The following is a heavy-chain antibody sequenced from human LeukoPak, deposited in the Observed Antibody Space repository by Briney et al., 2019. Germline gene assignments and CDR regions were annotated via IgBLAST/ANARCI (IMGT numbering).Heavy chain of an antibody. D-gene: IGHD7-27*01. CDR1: GYTFTGYY. Sequence: ASVKVSCTASGYTFTGYYMHWVRQAPGQGLEWMGWINPNSGGTNYAQKFQGRVTMTRDTSISTAYMELSRLTSDDTAVYYCARGPHWDPHFDYWGQGTLVTVSS. V-gene: IGHV1-2*02. CDR2: INPNSGGT. CDR3: ARGPHWDPHFDY. J-gene: IGHJ4*02.